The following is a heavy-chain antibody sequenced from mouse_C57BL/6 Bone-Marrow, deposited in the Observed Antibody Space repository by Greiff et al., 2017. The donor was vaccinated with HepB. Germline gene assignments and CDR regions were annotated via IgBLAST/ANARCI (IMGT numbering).Heavy chain of an antibody. Sequence: QVQLQQPGAELVMPGASVKLSCKASGYTFTSYWMHWVKQRPGQGLEWIGEIDPSDSYTNYNQKFKGKSTLTVDKSSSTAYMQLSSLTSEDSAVYSCARSESYYGSSYSAYWGQGTLVTVSA. CDR1: GYTFTSYW. CDR2: IDPSDSYT. J-gene: IGHJ3*01. CDR3: ARSESYYGSSYSAY. D-gene: IGHD1-1*01. V-gene: IGHV1-69*01.